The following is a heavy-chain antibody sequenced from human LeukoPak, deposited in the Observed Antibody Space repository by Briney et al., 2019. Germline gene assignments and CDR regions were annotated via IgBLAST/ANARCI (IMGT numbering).Heavy chain of an antibody. CDR2: ISSSGSTI. CDR3: ARVFRAAADFDY. J-gene: IGHJ4*02. D-gene: IGHD6-13*01. Sequence: PGGSLRLSCAASGFTFSDYYMSWIRQAPGKGLEWVSYISSSGSTIYYADPVKGRFTISRDNAKNSLYLQMNSLRAEDTAVYYCARVFRAAADFDYWGQGTLVTVSS. CDR1: GFTFSDYY. V-gene: IGHV3-11*04.